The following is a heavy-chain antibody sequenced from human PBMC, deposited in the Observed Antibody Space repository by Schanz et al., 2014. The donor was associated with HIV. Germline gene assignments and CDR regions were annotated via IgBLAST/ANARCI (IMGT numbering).Heavy chain of an antibody. J-gene: IGHJ6*02. D-gene: IGHD3-3*01. CDR1: GFTFRHAW. V-gene: IGHV3-15*01. Sequence: EVQLLESGGGLVKPGGSLRISCAASGFTFRHAWMGWVRQAPGRGREWVGLIKSKTDGETTDYAAPVKGRFTISRDDSKTTLFLQMNSLKSEDTAVYYCTTRRVLGVNLDVWGQGTTVTVSS. CDR3: TTRRVLGVNLDV. CDR2: IKSKTDGETT.